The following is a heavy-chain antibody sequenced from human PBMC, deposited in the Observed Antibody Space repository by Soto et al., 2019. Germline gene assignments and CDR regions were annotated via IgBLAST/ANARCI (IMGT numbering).Heavy chain of an antibody. D-gene: IGHD3-3*01. Sequence: ASVKVSCKASGGTFSSYAISWVRQAPGQGLEWMGGIIPIFGTANYAQKFQGRVTITADESTSTAYMELSSLRSEDTAVYYCARDRRITIFGVVHPDSLNYGMDVWGQGTTVTVSS. CDR2: IIPIFGTA. CDR3: ARDRRITIFGVVHPDSLNYGMDV. J-gene: IGHJ6*02. CDR1: GGTFSSYA. V-gene: IGHV1-69*13.